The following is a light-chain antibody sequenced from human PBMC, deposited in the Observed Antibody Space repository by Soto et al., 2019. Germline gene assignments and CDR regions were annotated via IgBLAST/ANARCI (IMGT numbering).Light chain of an antibody. J-gene: IGLJ1*01. CDR1: SSDVGSYKL. CDR2: EGS. CDR3: CSYVGSSTYV. V-gene: IGLV2-23*01. Sequence: QSALTQPASVSGTPGQSSTISCTGTSSDVGSYKLVSLYQQHPGKAPKLMIYEGSKRTSGVSNRFSGSKSGNTASLTISGLQAEDEADYYCCSYVGSSTYVFGTGVKLTVL.